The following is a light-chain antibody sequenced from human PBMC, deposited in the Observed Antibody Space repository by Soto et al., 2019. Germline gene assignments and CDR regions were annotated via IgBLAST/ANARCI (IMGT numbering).Light chain of an antibody. Sequence: EILLTQSPATLSLSPGERATLSCRASQSVTSYLAWYQQKPGQAPRILIYDASNRATGIPARFSGSGSGTDFTLTISSLEPEDFSVYYCQQRSNWPPTFGQGTRLEIK. CDR3: QQRSNWPPT. CDR2: DAS. J-gene: IGKJ5*01. V-gene: IGKV3-11*01. CDR1: QSVTSY.